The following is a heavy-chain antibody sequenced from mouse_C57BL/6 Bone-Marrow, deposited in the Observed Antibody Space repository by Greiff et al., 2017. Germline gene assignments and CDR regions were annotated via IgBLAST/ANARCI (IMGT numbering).Heavy chain of an antibody. V-gene: IGHV1-81*01. CDR1: GYTFTSYG. CDR3: ARYEWVLPLYAMDY. CDR2: IYPRSGNT. D-gene: IGHD2-3*01. Sequence: VQLQQSGAELARPGASVKLSCKASGYTFTSYGISWVKQRTGQGLEWIGEIYPRSGNTYYNEKFKGKATLTADKSSSTAYMELRSLTSEDSAVYFCARYEWVLPLYAMDYWGQGTSVTVSS. J-gene: IGHJ4*01.